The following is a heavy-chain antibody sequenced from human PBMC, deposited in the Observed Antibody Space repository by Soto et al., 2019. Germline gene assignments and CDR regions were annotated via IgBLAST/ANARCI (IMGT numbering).Heavy chain of an antibody. D-gene: IGHD3-22*01. CDR3: ARGGYYDSSGYLLH. J-gene: IGHJ4*02. CDR2: IKQDGSEK. V-gene: IGHV3-7*01. Sequence: VHLMESGGGVVQPGGSLRLSSATSGFTFSRYWMSWVRQAPGKGLEWVANIKQDGSEKYYVDSVKGRFTISRDNAKNSLYLQMNSLRAEDTAVYYCARGGYYDSSGYLLHWGQGTLVTVSS. CDR1: GFTFSRYW.